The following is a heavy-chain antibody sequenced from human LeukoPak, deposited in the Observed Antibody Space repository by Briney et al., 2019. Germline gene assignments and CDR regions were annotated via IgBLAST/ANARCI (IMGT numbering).Heavy chain of an antibody. D-gene: IGHD3-9*01. V-gene: IGHV3-21*01. CDR1: GFSFTFYS. J-gene: IGHJ3*02. CDR2: ISSSSSYI. CDR3: ARATTTILRYFDWFSPEGAFDI. Sequence: GGSLRLSCAASGFSFTFYSMNWVRQAPGKGLEWVSSISSSSSYIYYADSVKGRFTISRDNAKNSLYLQMNSLRAEDTAVYYCARATTTILRYFDWFSPEGAFDIWGQGTMVTVSS.